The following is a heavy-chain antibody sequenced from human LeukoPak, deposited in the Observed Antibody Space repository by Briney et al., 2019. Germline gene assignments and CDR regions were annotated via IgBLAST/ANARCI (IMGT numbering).Heavy chain of an antibody. Sequence: GGSLRLSCAASGFTFSTYWMHWVRRAPGKGLVWVSRISTDGSVTSYADSVKGRFTISRDNAKNTLYLQMNSLRAEDTAVYYCARWGINWGQGTLVTVSS. CDR2: ISTDGSVT. CDR3: ARWGIN. CDR1: GFTFSTYW. D-gene: IGHD6-13*01. J-gene: IGHJ4*02. V-gene: IGHV3-74*01.